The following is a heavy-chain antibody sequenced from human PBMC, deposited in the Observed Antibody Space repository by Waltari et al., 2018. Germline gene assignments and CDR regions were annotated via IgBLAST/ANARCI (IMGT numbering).Heavy chain of an antibody. Sequence: QVQLVESGGGVVQPGKSLRLSCAASGFTFSSYAMPGVRQAPGKGLEWVAVISYDGSNKYYADSVKGRFTISRDNSKNTLYLQMNSLRAEDTAVYYCARPPYSSSSSGGIFDYWGQGTLVTVSS. CDR2: ISYDGSNK. D-gene: IGHD6-6*01. CDR1: GFTFSSYA. V-gene: IGHV3-30-3*01. J-gene: IGHJ4*02. CDR3: ARPPYSSSSSGGIFDY.